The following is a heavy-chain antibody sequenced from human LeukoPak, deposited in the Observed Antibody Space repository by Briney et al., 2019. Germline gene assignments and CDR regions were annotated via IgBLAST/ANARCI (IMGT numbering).Heavy chain of an antibody. V-gene: IGHV4-61*01. CDR1: GGSVSSGSYY. J-gene: IGHJ4*02. CDR2: IYYSGTT. CDR3: ARGWNDLSY. Sequence: SETLSLTCIVSGGSVSSGSYYWSWIRQPPGKGLEWIGYIYYSGTTNYNPSLKSRVTISVDTSKNQFSLKLSSVTAADTAVYYCARGWNDLSYWGQGTLVTVSS. D-gene: IGHD1-1*01.